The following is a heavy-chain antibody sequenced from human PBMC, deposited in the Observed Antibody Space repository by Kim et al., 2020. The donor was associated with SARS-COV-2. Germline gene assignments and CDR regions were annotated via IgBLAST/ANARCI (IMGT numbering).Heavy chain of an antibody. V-gene: IGHV3-30*01. D-gene: IGHD3-22*01. J-gene: IGHJ6*02. Sequence: GRFTIARDNSKNTLYLQMNSLRAEDTAVYYCARLSGSYDSSGYYYYYGMDVWGQGTTVTVSS. CDR3: ARLSGSYDSSGYYYYYGMDV.